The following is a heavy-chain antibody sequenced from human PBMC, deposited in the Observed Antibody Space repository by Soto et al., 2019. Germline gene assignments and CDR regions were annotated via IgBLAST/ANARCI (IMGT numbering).Heavy chain of an antibody. CDR2: IYHSGST. J-gene: IGHJ5*02. CDR3: VRDRYSSSGWFDP. Sequence: PSETLSLTCAVSGGSISSGGYSWSWIRQPPGKGLEWIGYIYHSGSTYYNPSLKSRIIINPDTSKNQFSLQLKSVTPEDTAVYYCVRDRYSSSGWFDPWGQGTPVTVSS. V-gene: IGHV4-30-2*05. CDR1: GGSISSGGYS. D-gene: IGHD3-10*01.